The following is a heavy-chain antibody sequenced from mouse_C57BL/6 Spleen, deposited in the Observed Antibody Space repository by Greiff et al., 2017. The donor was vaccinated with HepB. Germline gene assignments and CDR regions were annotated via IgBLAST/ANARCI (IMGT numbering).Heavy chain of an antibody. CDR1: GYTFTSYW. CDR3: ARRAYYHGSHAMDY. V-gene: IGHV1-50*01. D-gene: IGHD1-1*01. CDR2: IDPSDSYT. Sequence: VQLQQPGAELVKPGASVKLSCKASGYTFTSYWMQWVKQRPGQGLEWIGEIDPSDSYTNYNQKFKGKATLTVDTSSSTAYMQLSSLTSEDSAVYYCARRAYYHGSHAMDYWGQGTSVTVSS. J-gene: IGHJ4*01.